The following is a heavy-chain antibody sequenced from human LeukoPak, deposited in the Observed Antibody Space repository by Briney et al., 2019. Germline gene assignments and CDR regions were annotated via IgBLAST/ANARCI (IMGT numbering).Heavy chain of an antibody. V-gene: IGHV5-10-1*01. Sequence: GESLKISCKCSGYSFTNSWIIWVRQMPGKGLECMGRIDPSDSYTNYSPSFQGHVTISADKSISTAYLQWSSLKASDTATYYCARLTYFYASGSPNLYYFDYWGQGTLVTVSS. CDR3: ARLTYFYASGSPNLYYFDY. CDR1: GYSFTNSW. J-gene: IGHJ4*02. CDR2: IDPSDSYT. D-gene: IGHD3-10*01.